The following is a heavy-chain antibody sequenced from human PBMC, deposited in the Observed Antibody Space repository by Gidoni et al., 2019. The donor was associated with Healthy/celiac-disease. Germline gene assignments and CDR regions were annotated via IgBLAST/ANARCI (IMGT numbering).Heavy chain of an antibody. CDR1: GCTGRRDY. J-gene: IGHJ6*02. Sequence: EVQLVETGGGLIQPGGSLRRSCAASGCTGRRDYMSWGRQAPGKGLEWVSVIYSGGSTDYADSVKGRFTISRDNPKNTLYLQMSSRRAADTAVYYCAARHGLITTSSDYYGMDVWGQGTTVTVSS. D-gene: IGHD2-2*01. V-gene: IGHV3-53*02. CDR2: IYSGGST. CDR3: AARHGLITTSSDYYGMDV.